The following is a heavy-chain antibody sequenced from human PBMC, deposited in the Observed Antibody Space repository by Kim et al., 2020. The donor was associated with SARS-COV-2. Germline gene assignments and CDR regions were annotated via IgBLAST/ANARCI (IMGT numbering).Heavy chain of an antibody. Sequence: SETLSLTCTVSGGSISSEDYYWSWIRQPPGKGLEWIGYTSHSGSTYYNPSLKSRITISTDTSKNHFSLTLTSGTTADTAVYYCATAAGDAFDIWGQGT. CDR1: GGSISSEDYY. V-gene: IGHV4-30-4*01. D-gene: IGHD6-13*01. CDR3: ATAAGDAFDI. J-gene: IGHJ3*02. CDR2: TSHSGST.